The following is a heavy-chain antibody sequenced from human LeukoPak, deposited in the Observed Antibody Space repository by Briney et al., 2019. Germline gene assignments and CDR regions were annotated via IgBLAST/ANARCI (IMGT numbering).Heavy chain of an antibody. J-gene: IGHJ4*02. CDR3: ARLGSYHDF. D-gene: IGHD1-26*01. Sequence: KPSETLSLTCTASGASISSYYWSWIRQTPEKGLEWMGHIHSSGGSSYYPSLKSRLTLSIDTSRNQLSLKLPSVTAADTAVYFCARLGSYHDFWGQGALVTVSS. CDR2: IHSSGGS. CDR1: GASISSYY. V-gene: IGHV4-4*09.